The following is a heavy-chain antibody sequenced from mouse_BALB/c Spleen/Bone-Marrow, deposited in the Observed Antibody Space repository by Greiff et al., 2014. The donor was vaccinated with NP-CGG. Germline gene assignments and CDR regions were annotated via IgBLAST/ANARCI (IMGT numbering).Heavy chain of an antibody. CDR3: ARERYAGYYFDY. CDR2: INPSTGYT. Sequence: QVQLQQSGAELAKPGASVKMSCKASGYTFTSYWMHWVKQRPGQGLEWIGYINPSTGYTEYNQKFKDKATLTADKSSSTAYMQLSSLTSEGSAVYYCARERYAGYYFDYWGQGTTLTVSS. D-gene: IGHD2-3*01. J-gene: IGHJ2*01. V-gene: IGHV1-7*01. CDR1: GYTFTSYW.